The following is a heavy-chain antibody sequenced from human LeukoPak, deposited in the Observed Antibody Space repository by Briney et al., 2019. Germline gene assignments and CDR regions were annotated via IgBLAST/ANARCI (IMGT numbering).Heavy chain of an antibody. CDR3: ARQEYCSGGSCYTWFDP. CDR2: IYPADSDI. Sequence: GESLKISCKGSGYSIDNYWIGWVRQMPGKGLEWMGIIYPADSDIRYSPSFQGQVTISADKSISTAYLQWSSLKASDTAMYYCARQEYCSGGSCYTWFDPWGQGTLVTVSS. V-gene: IGHV5-51*01. J-gene: IGHJ5*02. CDR1: GYSIDNYW. D-gene: IGHD2-15*01.